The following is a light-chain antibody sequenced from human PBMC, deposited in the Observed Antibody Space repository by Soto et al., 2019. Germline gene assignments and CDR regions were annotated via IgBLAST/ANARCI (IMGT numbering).Light chain of an antibody. Sequence: VMTQSPLSLPVSPGQPASISCRSSRSLLHSDGNTYLNWFFQRPGQSPRRLIYQVSNRDSGVPDRFSGSGSGTDFTLKISGVEAEDVGGVYYCMQGTNWPYTFGQGTKLDIK. J-gene: IGKJ2*01. CDR1: RSLLHSDGNTY. CDR3: MQGTNWPYT. V-gene: IGKV2-30*02. CDR2: QVS.